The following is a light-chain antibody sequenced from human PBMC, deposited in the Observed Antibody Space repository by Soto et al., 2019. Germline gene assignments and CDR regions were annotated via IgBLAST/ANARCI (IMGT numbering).Light chain of an antibody. J-gene: IGLJ2*01. CDR2: DVS. CDR1: SSDVGGYNY. Sequence: QSALTQPASVSGSPGQSITISCTGTSSDVGGYNYVSWYQQHPGKAPKLMIYDVSNRPSGFSNRFSGSKSGNTASLTISGLQAEDEADYYCSSYTRSSSVVFGGGTKLTVL. CDR3: SSYTRSSSVV. V-gene: IGLV2-14*01.